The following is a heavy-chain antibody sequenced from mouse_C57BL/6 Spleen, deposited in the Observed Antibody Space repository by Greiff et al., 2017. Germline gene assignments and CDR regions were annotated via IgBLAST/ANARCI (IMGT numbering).Heavy chain of an antibody. J-gene: IGHJ3*01. V-gene: IGHV1-69*01. Sequence: VQLQQSGAELVMPGASVKLSCKASGYTFTSYWMHWVKQRPGQGLEWIGEIDPSDSYTNYNQKFKGKSTLTVDKSSSTAYMQLSSLTSEDSAVYYCARGYGSSSPFAYWGQGTLVTVSA. CDR3: ARGYGSSSPFAY. D-gene: IGHD1-1*01. CDR2: IDPSDSYT. CDR1: GYTFTSYW.